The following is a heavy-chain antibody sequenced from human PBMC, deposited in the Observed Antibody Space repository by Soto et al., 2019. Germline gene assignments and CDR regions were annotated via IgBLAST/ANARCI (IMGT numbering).Heavy chain of an antibody. CDR3: ARDGAEKLLWFGELLPGYYYYGMDV. CDR1: GYTFTGYY. Sequence: ASVKVSCKASGYTFTGYYMHWVRQAPGQGLEWMGWINPNSGGTNYAQKFQGRVTMTRDTSISTAYMELSRLRSDDTAVYYCARDGAEKLLWFGELLPGYYYYGMDVWGQGTTVTVSS. J-gene: IGHJ6*02. V-gene: IGHV1-2*02. CDR2: INPNSGGT. D-gene: IGHD3-10*01.